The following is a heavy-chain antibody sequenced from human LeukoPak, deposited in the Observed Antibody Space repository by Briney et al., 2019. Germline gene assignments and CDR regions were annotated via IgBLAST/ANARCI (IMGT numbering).Heavy chain of an antibody. CDR2: ISGNGRST. Sequence: GGSLRLSCAASGFTFRSYAMSWVRQATGKGLELISTISGNGRSTYYGDSVKGRFTISRDNSKNTLSLQMNSLRAEDTAVYYCAKEYYVLLVYALGGSFDYWGRGTLVTVSS. J-gene: IGHJ4*02. CDR1: GFTFRSYA. D-gene: IGHD2-8*02. V-gene: IGHV3-23*01. CDR3: AKEYYVLLVYALGGSFDY.